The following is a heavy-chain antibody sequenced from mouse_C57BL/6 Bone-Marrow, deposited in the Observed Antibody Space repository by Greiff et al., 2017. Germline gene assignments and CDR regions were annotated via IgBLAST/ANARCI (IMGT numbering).Heavy chain of an antibody. D-gene: IGHD1-1*01. CDR1: GYAFTNYL. V-gene: IGHV1-54*01. CDR2: INPGSGGT. CDR3: ARSGTTVVALHWYFGV. Sequence: VQLQQSGAELVRPGTSVKVSCKASGYAFTNYLIEWVKQRPGQGLVWIGVINPGSGGTNYNEKFKGKATLTADKSSSTAYMQLISLTSADSAVYFCARSGTTVVALHWYFGVWGTGTTVTVSS. J-gene: IGHJ1*03.